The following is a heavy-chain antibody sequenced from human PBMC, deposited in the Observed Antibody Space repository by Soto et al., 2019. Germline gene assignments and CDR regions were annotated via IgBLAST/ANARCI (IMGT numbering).Heavy chain of an antibody. Sequence: SETLSLTCTVSGGSISSYYWSWIRQPPGKGLEWIGYIYYSGSTNYNPSLKSRVTISVDTSKNQFSLKLSSVTAADTAVYYCAGAAAGFDYWGQGTLVTVSS. J-gene: IGHJ4*02. V-gene: IGHV4-59*01. CDR2: IYYSGST. D-gene: IGHD6-13*01. CDR3: AGAAAGFDY. CDR1: GGSISSYY.